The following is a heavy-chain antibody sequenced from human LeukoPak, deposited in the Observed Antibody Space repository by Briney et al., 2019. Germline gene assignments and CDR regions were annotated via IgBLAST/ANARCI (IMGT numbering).Heavy chain of an antibody. CDR1: GGTFSRSG. J-gene: IGHJ4*02. CDR3: AREGSDFYDDSVHFEY. D-gene: IGHD3-22*01. Sequence: SVKVSCKASGGTFSRSGISWVRQAPGQGLEWMGRIIPIVGTGRYAQALQGRITITTDESASTAYMELSSLSSEDTAVYYCAREGSDFYDDSVHFEYWDQGTPVTVSS. CDR2: IIPIVGTG. V-gene: IGHV1-69*05.